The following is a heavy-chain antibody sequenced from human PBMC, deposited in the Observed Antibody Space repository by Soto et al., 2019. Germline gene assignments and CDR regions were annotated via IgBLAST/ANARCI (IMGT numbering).Heavy chain of an antibody. V-gene: IGHV1-8*01. D-gene: IGHD6-13*01. CDR2: MNPNSGNT. CDR1: GYTFTTYD. Sequence: QVQLVQSGAEVKKPGASVKVSCKASGYTFTTYDINWVRQATGQGLEWMGWMNPNSGNTGYAQKFQGRVTMTSNTSVSTAYMELSSLRSEDTAVYYCAREHSSSWRFDYWGQGTLVTVSS. J-gene: IGHJ4*02. CDR3: AREHSSSWRFDY.